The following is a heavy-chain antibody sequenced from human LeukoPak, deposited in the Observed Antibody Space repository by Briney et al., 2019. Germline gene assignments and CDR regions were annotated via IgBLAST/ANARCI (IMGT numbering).Heavy chain of an antibody. J-gene: IGHJ4*02. CDR3: ASLGPDSSPDDY. CDR2: IYYSGST. Sequence: DPSETLSLTCTVSGGSISSYYWSWFRQPPGKDRKGIGYIYYSGSTNYNPSLKSRVTISVDTSKNQFSLKLSSVTAADTAVYYCASLGPDSSPDDYWGQGTLVTVSS. CDR1: GGSISSYY. D-gene: IGHD2-15*01. V-gene: IGHV4-59*01.